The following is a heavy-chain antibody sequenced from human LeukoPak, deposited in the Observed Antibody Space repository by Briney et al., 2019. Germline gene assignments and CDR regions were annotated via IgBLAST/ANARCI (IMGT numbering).Heavy chain of an antibody. CDR2: INSDGSST. J-gene: IGHJ4*02. V-gene: IGHV3-74*01. D-gene: IGHD3-3*01. Sequence: GGTLRLSCAASGFTFSSYWMHWVRQAPGKGLVWVSRINSDGSSTSYADSLKGRFTISRDNAKNTLDLQMNSLRAEDTAVYYCAKDLEDYDFWSGLDYWGQGTLVTVSS. CDR3: AKDLEDYDFWSGLDY. CDR1: GFTFSSYW.